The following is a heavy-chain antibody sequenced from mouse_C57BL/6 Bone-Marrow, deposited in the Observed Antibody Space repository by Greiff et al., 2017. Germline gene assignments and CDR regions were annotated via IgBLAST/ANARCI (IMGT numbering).Heavy chain of an antibody. Sequence: VQLQQSGTVLARPGASVKMSCKTSGYTFTSYWMHWVKQRPGQGLEWIGAIYPGNSDTSYNQKFKGKAKLTAVTSASTAYMELSSLTNEDSAVYYCTREVAYYSNYGAYWGQGTLVTVSA. CDR1: GYTFTSYW. J-gene: IGHJ3*01. V-gene: IGHV1-5*01. D-gene: IGHD2-5*01. CDR2: IYPGNSDT. CDR3: TREVAYYSNYGAY.